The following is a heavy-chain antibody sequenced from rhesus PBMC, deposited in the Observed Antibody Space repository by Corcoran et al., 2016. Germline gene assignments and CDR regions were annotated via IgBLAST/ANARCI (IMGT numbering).Heavy chain of an antibody. CDR2: ISNGGGST. Sequence: EVQLVESGGGLAKPGGSLRLSCAASGFTFSDYYMHWVRQASGKGLGWVSRISNGGGSTLYADSVKGRFTISRENAKNTLYLQMNSLRAEDTAVYYCARDSVVDRYRGLDSWGQGVVVTVSS. CDR3: ARDSVVDRYRGLDS. CDR1: GFTFSDYY. D-gene: IGHD2-27*01. V-gene: IGHV3-59*01. J-gene: IGHJ6*01.